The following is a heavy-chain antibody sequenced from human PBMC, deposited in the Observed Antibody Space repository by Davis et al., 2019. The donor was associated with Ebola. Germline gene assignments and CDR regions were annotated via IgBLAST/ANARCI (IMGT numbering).Heavy chain of an antibody. CDR1: GYTFTSYG. D-gene: IGHD6-19*01. Sequence: SVKVSCKASGYTFTSYGISWVRQAPGQGLEWMGGIIPIFGTANYAQKFQGRVTITADESTSTAYMELSRLRSDDTAVYYCARSGIAVAGYYYYGMDVWGKGTTVTVSS. J-gene: IGHJ6*04. CDR3: ARSGIAVAGYYYYGMDV. V-gene: IGHV1-69*13. CDR2: IIPIFGTA.